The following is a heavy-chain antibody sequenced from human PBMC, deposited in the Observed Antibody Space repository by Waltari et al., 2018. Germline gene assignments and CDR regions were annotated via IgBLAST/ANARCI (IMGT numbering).Heavy chain of an antibody. CDR2: IWPDGSDD. CDR3: ARDSDSSGLHWYFDL. J-gene: IGHJ2*01. CDR1: GFTFRNYG. V-gene: IGHV3-33*01. D-gene: IGHD1-26*01. Sequence: QAQLVESGGGVVQPGRSLRLSCAASGFTFRNYGLIWVRAAPGKGLEWVALIWPDGSDDDYIDSVRGRFTISRDNAKNTLYLQMTSLRAEDTAVYYCARDSDSSGLHWYFDLWGRGTLVTVSS.